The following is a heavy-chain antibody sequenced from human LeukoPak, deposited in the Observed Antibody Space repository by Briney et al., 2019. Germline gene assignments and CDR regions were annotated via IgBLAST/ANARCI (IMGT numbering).Heavy chain of an antibody. CDR1: GGTFSSYA. CDR2: IIPIFGTA. CDR3: ARGLRGGIVVVPAASLFDI. V-gene: IGHV1-69*13. D-gene: IGHD2-2*01. Sequence: ASVKVSCKASGGTFSSYAISWVRQAPGQGLEWMGGIIPIFGTANYAQKFQGRVTITADESTSTAYMELSSLRSEDTAVYYCARGLRGGIVVVPAASLFDIWGQGTMVTVSS. J-gene: IGHJ3*02.